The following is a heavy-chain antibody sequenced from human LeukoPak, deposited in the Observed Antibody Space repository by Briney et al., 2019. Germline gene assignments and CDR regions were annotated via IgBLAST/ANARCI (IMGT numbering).Heavy chain of an antibody. CDR3: ARASSGLAPRNYYYYYGMDV. D-gene: IGHD6-19*01. J-gene: IGHJ6*02. CDR1: GGSISSYY. V-gene: IGHV4-59*01. CDR2: IYYSGST. Sequence: PSETLSLTCTVSGGSISSYYWSWIRQPPGKGLEWIGYIYYSGSTNYNPSLKSRVTISVDTSKNQFSLKLSFVTAADTAVYYCARASSGLAPRNYYYYYGMDVWGQGTTVTVSS.